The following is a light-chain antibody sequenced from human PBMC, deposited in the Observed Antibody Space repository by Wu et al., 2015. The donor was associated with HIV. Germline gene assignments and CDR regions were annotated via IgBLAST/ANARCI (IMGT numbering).Light chain of an antibody. CDR1: QSVGSF. V-gene: IGKV3-11*01. J-gene: IGKJ4*01. CDR3: QQRSNWVT. Sequence: EIVLTQSPATLSLSPGERATLSCRASQSVGSFLAWYRQKPGHAPRLLIYDASNRATDIPARFSGSGSGTDFTLTISSLEPEDFAVYYCQQRSNWVTFGGGTKVEIK. CDR2: DAS.